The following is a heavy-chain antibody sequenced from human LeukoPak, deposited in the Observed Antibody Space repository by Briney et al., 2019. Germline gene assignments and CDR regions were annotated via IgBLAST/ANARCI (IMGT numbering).Heavy chain of an antibody. J-gene: IGHJ4*02. CDR2: IYSGGST. D-gene: IGHD2-2*02. CDR3: ARFNLGYCSSTSCYTSGYFDY. Sequence: QPGGSLRLSCAASGFTFSSFSMSWVRQAPGKGLEWVSVIYSGGSTYYADSVKGRFTISRDNSKNTLYLQMNSLRAEDTAVYYCARFNLGYCSSTSCYTSGYFDYWGQGTLVTVSS. V-gene: IGHV3-53*01. CDR1: GFTFSSFS.